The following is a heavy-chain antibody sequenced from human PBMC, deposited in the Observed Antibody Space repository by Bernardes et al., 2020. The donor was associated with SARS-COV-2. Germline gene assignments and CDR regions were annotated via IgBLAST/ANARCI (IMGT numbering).Heavy chain of an antibody. J-gene: IGHJ4*02. Sequence: SETLSLTCTVSGGSISSGGYYWSWIRQHPGKGLEWIGYIYYSGSTYYNPSLKSRVTISVDTSKNQFSLKLSSVTAADTAVYYCARGITDYYGSGSYYRAEVVDYWGQGTLVTVSS. CDR1: GGSISSGGYY. CDR3: ARGITDYYGSGSYYRAEVVDY. D-gene: IGHD3-10*01. CDR2: IYYSGST. V-gene: IGHV4-31*03.